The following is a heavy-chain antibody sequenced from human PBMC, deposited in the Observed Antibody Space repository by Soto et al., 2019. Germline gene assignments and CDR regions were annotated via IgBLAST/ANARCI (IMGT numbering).Heavy chain of an antibody. D-gene: IGHD4-17*01. CDR3: ARDYGDYSFFFDY. V-gene: IGHV4-59*01. J-gene: IGHJ4*02. CDR2: YSGFT. CDR1: GRSITTYH. Sequence: SDTLSLTCTVSGRSITTYHWTWIRQPPGKGLEWIGGYSGFTDYNPSLESRATISVDHSKNQFSLTLRSVTAADTAVYYCARDYGDYSFFFDYWGKGALVTVS.